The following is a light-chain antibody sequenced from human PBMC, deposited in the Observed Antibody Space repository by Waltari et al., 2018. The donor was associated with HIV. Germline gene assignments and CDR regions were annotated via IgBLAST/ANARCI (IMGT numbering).Light chain of an antibody. J-gene: IGKJ2*01. CDR3: QQYYGDPPT. CDR1: RSLYSDNRNY. Sequence: VGTATINCTSSRSLYSDNRNYIAWYQQRVGQPPTLLMQLTSTRESGVPDRFTGSGSETDLTLTISGLQAQDAAVYFCQQYYGDPPTFGQGTKVEIK. V-gene: IGKV4-1*01. CDR2: LTS.